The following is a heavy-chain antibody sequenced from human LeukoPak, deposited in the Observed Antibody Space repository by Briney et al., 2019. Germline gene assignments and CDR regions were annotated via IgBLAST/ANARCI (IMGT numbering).Heavy chain of an antibody. CDR2: IYYSGST. D-gene: IGHD1-26*01. CDR1: GGSISSGDYY. Sequence: NPSETLSLTCTVSGGSISSGDYYWSWIRQPPGKGLEWIGYIYYSGSTYYNPSLKSRVTISVDTSKNQFSLKLSSVTAADTAVYYCARGRRGIVGATTWRYWGQGTLVTVSS. J-gene: IGHJ4*02. V-gene: IGHV4-30-4*01. CDR3: ARGRRGIVGATTWRY.